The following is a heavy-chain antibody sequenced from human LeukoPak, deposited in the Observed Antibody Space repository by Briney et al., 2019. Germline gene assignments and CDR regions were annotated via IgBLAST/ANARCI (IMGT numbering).Heavy chain of an antibody. CDR2: IYYSGST. Sequence: SETLSLTCTVSGGSISSNYWSWIRQPPGKGLEWIGYIYYSGSTNYNPSLKGRVTISVHTSKNHFSLNLSSVTAADTALYYCARGFYDSSGYSTPFDFWGQGTLVTVSS. J-gene: IGHJ4*02. CDR1: GGSISSNY. D-gene: IGHD3-22*01. V-gene: IGHV4-59*08. CDR3: ARGFYDSSGYSTPFDF.